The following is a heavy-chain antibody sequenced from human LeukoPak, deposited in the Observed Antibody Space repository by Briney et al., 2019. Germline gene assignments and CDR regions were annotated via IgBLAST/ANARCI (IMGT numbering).Heavy chain of an antibody. CDR1: GFTFSSYA. CDR2: ISGSSGST. V-gene: IGHV3-23*01. J-gene: IGHJ4*02. CDR3: AKGLSDGDFDY. Sequence: GGSLRLSCAASGFTFSSYAMSWVRQAPGKGLEWVSAISGSSGSTNYADSVKGRFTISRDNSKNTLYLQMNSLRAEDTAVYYCAKGLSDGDFDYWGQGTLVTVSS. D-gene: IGHD4-17*01.